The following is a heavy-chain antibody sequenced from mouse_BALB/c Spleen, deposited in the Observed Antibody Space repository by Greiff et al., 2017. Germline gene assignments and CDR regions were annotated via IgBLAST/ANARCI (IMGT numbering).Heavy chain of an antibody. Sequence: VQLQQSGAELVKPGASVTLSCKASGYTFTSYYMYWVKQRPGQGLEWIGEINPSNGGTNFNEKFKSKATLTVDKSSSTAYMQLSSLTSEDSAVYYCTSSDGYYGSLDYWGQGTTLTVSS. V-gene: IGHV1S81*02. D-gene: IGHD2-3*01. CDR3: TSSDGYYGSLDY. CDR1: GYTFTSYY. J-gene: IGHJ2*01. CDR2: INPSNGGT.